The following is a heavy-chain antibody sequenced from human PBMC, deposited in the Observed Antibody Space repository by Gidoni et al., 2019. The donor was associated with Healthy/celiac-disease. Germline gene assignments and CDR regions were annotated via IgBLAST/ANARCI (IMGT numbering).Heavy chain of an antibody. CDR1: GGSISSYY. CDR2: IYYSGST. CDR3: ARDVGYYDSSGPREWFDP. D-gene: IGHD3-22*01. Sequence: QVQLQESGPGLVKPSETLSLTCTASGGSISSYYWRWIRQPPGKGLEWIGYIYYSGSTNYNPSLKSRVTISVDTSKNQFTLKLSSVTAADTAVYYCARDVGYYDSSGPREWFDPWGQGTLVTVSS. J-gene: IGHJ5*02. V-gene: IGHV4-59*01.